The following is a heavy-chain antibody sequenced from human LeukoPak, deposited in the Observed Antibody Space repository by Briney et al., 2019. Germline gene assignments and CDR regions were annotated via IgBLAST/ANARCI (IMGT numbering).Heavy chain of an antibody. V-gene: IGHV4-59*01. J-gene: IGHJ6*03. CDR1: GGSISRYY. CDR2: ISYSGYT. CDR3: ARASSWHGYYMDV. D-gene: IGHD6-13*01. Sequence: PSETLSLTCTVSGGSISRYYWSWIRQPPGKALECVGYISYSGYTNYNPSLKSRVTISVDTSKNQFSLKLNSLTAADTAVYYCARASSWHGYYMDVWGKGTTVTVSS.